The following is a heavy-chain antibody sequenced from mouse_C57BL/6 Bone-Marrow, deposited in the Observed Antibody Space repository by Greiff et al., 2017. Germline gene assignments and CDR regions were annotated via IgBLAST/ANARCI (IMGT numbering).Heavy chain of an antibody. J-gene: IGHJ3*01. CDR2: ISSGSSTI. D-gene: IGHD2-1*01. CDR3: ALWYPFAY. Sequence: EVKLMESGGGLVKPGGSLKLSCAASGFTFSDYGMHWVRQAPEKGLEWVAYISSGSSTIYYADTVKGRFTISRDNAKNTLFLQMTSLRSEDTAMYYCALWYPFAYWGQGTLVTVSA. CDR1: GFTFSDYG. V-gene: IGHV5-17*01.